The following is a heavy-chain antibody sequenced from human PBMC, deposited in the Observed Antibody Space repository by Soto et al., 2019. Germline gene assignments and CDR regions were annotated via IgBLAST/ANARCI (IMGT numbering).Heavy chain of an antibody. CDR3: VHAPSSSDRPDN. Sequence: GGSLRLSCATSGFTFRSFGMHWVRQAPGKGLEWVAFTSYEETNKFYRESVRGRFIISRDNSRGTLYLQMNNLREEDTALYYCVHAPSSSDRPDNWGQGTLVTVSS. CDR1: GFTFRSFG. V-gene: IGHV3-33*05. CDR2: TSYEETNK. D-gene: IGHD2-2*01. J-gene: IGHJ4*02.